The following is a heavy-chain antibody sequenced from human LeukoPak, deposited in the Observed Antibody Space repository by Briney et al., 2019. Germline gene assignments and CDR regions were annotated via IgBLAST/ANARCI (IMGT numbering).Heavy chain of an antibody. CDR1: GYLLRESS. D-gene: IGHD6-19*01. CDR3: APEDPSGLDVLLN. Sequence: EASVKVSCKISGYLLRESSMHWVRQAPGKGLEGMGGFDAENGDIIYAQKLQGRVTMTEDISTDTAYMELSDLRSDDTAVYYCAPEDPSGLDVLLNWGQGTMVTVSS. J-gene: IGHJ3*01. CDR2: FDAENGDI. V-gene: IGHV1-24*01.